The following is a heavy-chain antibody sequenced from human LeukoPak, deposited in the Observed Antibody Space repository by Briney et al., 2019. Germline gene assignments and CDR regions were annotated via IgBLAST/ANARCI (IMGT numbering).Heavy chain of an antibody. D-gene: IGHD6-19*01. J-gene: IGHJ4*02. CDR1: EFTFSSFS. CDR3: ARERGSAWPIDFDY. Sequence: GGSLRLSCAASEFTFSSFSMNWVRQAPGKGLEWVSYISSDSITIYYADSLKGRFTISRDNAKNSLYLQLSSLRVEDTAIYYCARERGSAWPIDFDYWGQGSLVTVSS. V-gene: IGHV3-48*01. CDR2: ISSDSITI.